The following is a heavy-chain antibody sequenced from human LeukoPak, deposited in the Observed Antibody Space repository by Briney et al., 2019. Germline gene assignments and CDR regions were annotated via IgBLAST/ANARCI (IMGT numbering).Heavy chain of an antibody. Sequence: LGESLKISCKISGDSLTNNWIGGVRQVPGKGLEGMGLIYPGDSDTIYSPLFQGQVTLSGDRSISTAYLHCSGPKASDTAIYYCARFALTSSLDYWGQGTLVTVSS. CDR3: ARFALTSSLDY. J-gene: IGHJ4*02. D-gene: IGHD6-13*01. V-gene: IGHV5-51*01. CDR2: IYPGDSDT. CDR1: GDSLTNNW.